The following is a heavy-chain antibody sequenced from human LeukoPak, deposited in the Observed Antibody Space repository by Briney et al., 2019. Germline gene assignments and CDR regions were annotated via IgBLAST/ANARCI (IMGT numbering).Heavy chain of an antibody. D-gene: IGHD5-18*01. CDR2: ISADSSYI. CDR1: RFSFSAYS. Sequence: GGSLRLSCAASRFSFSAYSMSWVRQAPGKGLEWVSSISADSSYIYYADSVKGRFTISRDNAKNSLYLQMNSLRVEDTAVYYCARVYTALDYWGQGTLVTVSS. V-gene: IGHV3-21*01. CDR3: ARVYTALDY. J-gene: IGHJ4*02.